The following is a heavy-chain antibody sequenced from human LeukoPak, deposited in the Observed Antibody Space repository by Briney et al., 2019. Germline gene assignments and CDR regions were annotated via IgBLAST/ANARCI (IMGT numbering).Heavy chain of an antibody. V-gene: IGHV4-59*08. CDR3: ARHYYDRSDSYSFDY. D-gene: IGHD3-22*01. CDR2: IFSSGST. Sequence: SETLSLTCTVSGGSISGYYWSWIRQPPGKGLEWIGYIFSSGSTNYNPSLKSRVTISEDTSVNQFSLKLSSVTAADTAVYYCARHYYDRSDSYSFDYWGQGTLVPVSS. J-gene: IGHJ4*02. CDR1: GGSISGYY.